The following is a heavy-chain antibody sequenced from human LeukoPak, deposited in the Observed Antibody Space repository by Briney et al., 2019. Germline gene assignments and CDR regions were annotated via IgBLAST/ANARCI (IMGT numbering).Heavy chain of an antibody. D-gene: IGHD6-6*01. CDR2: IYYSGST. CDR3: ARHEIIAARPGYFDL. V-gene: IGHV4-39*01. CDR1: GGPISSSSYY. Sequence: SETLSLTCTVSGGPISSSSYYWGWIRQPPGKGLEWIGSIYYSGSTYYNPSLKSRVTISVDTSKNQFSLKLSSVTAADTAVYYCARHEIIAARPGYFDLWGRGTLVTVSS. J-gene: IGHJ2*01.